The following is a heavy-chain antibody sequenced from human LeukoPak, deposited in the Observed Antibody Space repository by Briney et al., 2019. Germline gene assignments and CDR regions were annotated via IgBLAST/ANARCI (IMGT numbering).Heavy chain of an antibody. CDR2: ISYDGSNK. J-gene: IGHJ4*02. V-gene: IGHV3-30*18. CDR3: AKAGDYDFWSGFCIDY. D-gene: IGHD3-3*01. Sequence: GRSLRLSCAASGFTFSSYGMHWVRQAPGKGLEWVAVISYDGSNKYYADSVKGRFTISRDNSKNTLYLQTNSLRAEDTAVYYCAKAGDYDFWSGFCIDYWGQGTLVTVSS. CDR1: GFTFSSYG.